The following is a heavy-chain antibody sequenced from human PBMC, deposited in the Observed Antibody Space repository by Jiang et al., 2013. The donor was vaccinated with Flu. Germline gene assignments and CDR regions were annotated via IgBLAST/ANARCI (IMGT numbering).Heavy chain of an antibody. J-gene: IGHJ4*02. CDR3: ARGSRYCSGGSCYPYDY. V-gene: IGHV4-38-2*02. Sequence: GSGLVKPSETLSLTCTVSGYSISSGYYWGWIRQPPGKGLEWIGSIYHSGSTYYNPSLKSRVTISVDTSKNQFSLKLSSVTAADTAVYYCARGSRYCSGGSCYPYDYWGQGTLVTVSS. CDR2: IYHSGST. D-gene: IGHD2-15*01. CDR1: GYSISSGYY.